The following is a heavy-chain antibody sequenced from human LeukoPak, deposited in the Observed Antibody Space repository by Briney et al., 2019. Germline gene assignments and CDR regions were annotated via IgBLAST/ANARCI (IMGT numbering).Heavy chain of an antibody. Sequence: GGSLRLSCAASGFTFSSYAMHWVRQAPGKGLEWVAVISYDGSNKYYADSVKGRFTISRDNSKNTLYLQMNSLRAEDTAVYYCARGGWIQLFSLDYWGQGTLVTVSS. CDR2: ISYDGSNK. J-gene: IGHJ4*02. CDR3: ARGGWIQLFSLDY. CDR1: GFTFSSYA. V-gene: IGHV3-30-3*01. D-gene: IGHD5-18*01.